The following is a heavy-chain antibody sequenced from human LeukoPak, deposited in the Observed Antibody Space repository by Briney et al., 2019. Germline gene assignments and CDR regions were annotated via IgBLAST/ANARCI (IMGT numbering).Heavy chain of an antibody. J-gene: IGHJ4*02. CDR2: IYHSGST. CDR3: AGEYSTGWRFDY. D-gene: IGHD6-19*01. V-gene: IGHV4-30-2*01. Sequence: PSQTLSLTCAVSGGSISSGGYSWSWIRQPPGKGLELIGYIYHSGSTYYNPSLKSRVTISVDMSKNQFSLELSSVTAADTAVYYCAGEYSTGWRFDYWGQGTLVTVSS. CDR1: GGSISSGGYS.